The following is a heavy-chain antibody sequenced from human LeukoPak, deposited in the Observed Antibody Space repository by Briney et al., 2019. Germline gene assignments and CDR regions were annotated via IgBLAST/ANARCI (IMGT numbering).Heavy chain of an antibody. CDR2: IFYSGRA. Sequence: SETLSLTCTVSGGSISSYYWGWIRQPPGKGLEWIGSIFYSGRAYYNPSLKSRVTISLDKPKNQFSLKLRSLTAADTAMYYCARHTGSYPPDHWGQGTLVTVSS. D-gene: IGHD1-26*01. CDR1: GGSISSYY. J-gene: IGHJ4*02. CDR3: ARHTGSYPPDH. V-gene: IGHV4-59*08.